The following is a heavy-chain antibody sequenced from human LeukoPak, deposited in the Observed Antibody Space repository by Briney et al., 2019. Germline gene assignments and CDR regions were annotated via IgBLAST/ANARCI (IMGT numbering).Heavy chain of an antibody. V-gene: IGHV3-30*18. Sequence: GMSLRLSCAASGFSFSSYNMYWVRQAPGKGLEWVAVISYDGSNKYYADSVKGRFTISRDNSKNTLYLQMNNLRAEDTAVYYCAKDRDIILTGHGMDVWGQGTTVTVSS. CDR3: AKDRDIILTGHGMDV. CDR2: ISYDGSNK. D-gene: IGHD3-9*01. J-gene: IGHJ6*02. CDR1: GFSFSSYN.